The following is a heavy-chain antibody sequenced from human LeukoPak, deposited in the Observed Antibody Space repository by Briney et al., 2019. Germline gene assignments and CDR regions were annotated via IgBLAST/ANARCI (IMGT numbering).Heavy chain of an antibody. Sequence: GGSLRLSCAASGFTLRNYAMSGVRQAPRKGLEWVSAISGSGGTTFYADSVKDRFNISRDNSKNTLYLQVNSLRAADTAIYYFAKVQEVDTMLPPFHYWGQGTLVTVSS. J-gene: IGHJ4*02. D-gene: IGHD5-24*01. CDR2: ISGSGGTT. V-gene: IGHV3-23*01. CDR3: AKVQEVDTMLPPFHY. CDR1: GFTLRNYA.